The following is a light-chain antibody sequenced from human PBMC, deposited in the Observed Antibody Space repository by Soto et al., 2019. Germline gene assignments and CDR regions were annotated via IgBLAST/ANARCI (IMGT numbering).Light chain of an antibody. CDR3: CAYSSGSTWVL. Sequence: QSALTQPASVSGSPGQSITISCTGTSSDVGGYNFVSWYQHHPGKAPQLMIYDVTSRPSGVSNRFSGSKSANTASLTISGLQADDEADYYCCAYSSGSTWVLFGGGTKVTVL. V-gene: IGLV2-14*03. J-gene: IGLJ2*01. CDR2: DVT. CDR1: SSDVGGYNF.